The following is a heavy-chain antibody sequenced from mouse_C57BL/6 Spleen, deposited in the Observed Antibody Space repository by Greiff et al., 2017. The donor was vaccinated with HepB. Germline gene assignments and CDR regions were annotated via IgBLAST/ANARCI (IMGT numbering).Heavy chain of an antibody. CDR1: GYSFTGYY. CDR2: INPSTGGT. Sequence: VQLQQSGPELVKPGASVKISCKASGYSFTGYYMNWVKQSPEKSLEWIGEINPSTGGTTYNQKFKAKATLTVDKSSSTAYMQLKSLTSEDSAVYYCARGEVGYFDYWGQGTTLTVSS. J-gene: IGHJ2*01. CDR3: ARGEVGYFDY. V-gene: IGHV1-42*01.